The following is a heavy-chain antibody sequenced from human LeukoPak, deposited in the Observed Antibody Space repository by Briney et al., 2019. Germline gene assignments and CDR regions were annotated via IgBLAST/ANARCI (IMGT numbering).Heavy chain of an antibody. V-gene: IGHV3-74*01. CDR3: ARSTPRELLYFDY. CDR1: GFTFSSYW. D-gene: IGHD1-26*01. CDR2: INSDGSST. J-gene: IGHJ4*02. Sequence: GGSLRLSCAASGFTFSSYWMHWVRQAPGKGLVWVSRINSDGSSTSYADSVKGRFTISRDNAKNTLYLQMNSLRAEDTAVCYCARSTPRELLYFDYWGQGTLLTVSS.